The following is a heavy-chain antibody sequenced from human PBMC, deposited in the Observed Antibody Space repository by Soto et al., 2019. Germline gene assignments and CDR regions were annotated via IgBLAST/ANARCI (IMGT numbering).Heavy chain of an antibody. CDR1: GFTFSDYY. CDR2: ITNSNSYT. J-gene: IGHJ3*02. V-gene: IGHV3-11*05. Sequence: QVPLVESGGGLVKPGGSLRLSCAASGFTFSDYYMSWIRQAPGKGLEWVSFITNSNSYTNYGDSVKGRFTISRDNAKNSLYLQMNSLRAEDTAVYYCARDFGPYCGGDCYSYSFDIRGQGTMVTVSS. D-gene: IGHD2-21*02. CDR3: ARDFGPYCGGDCYSYSFDI.